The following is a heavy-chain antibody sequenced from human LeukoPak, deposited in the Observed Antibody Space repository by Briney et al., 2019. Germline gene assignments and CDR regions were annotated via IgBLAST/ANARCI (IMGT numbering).Heavy chain of an antibody. CDR1: GYSLTELS. CDR2: FDLEDGET. J-gene: IGHJ6*02. D-gene: IGHD1-26*01. V-gene: IGHV1-24*01. Sequence: ASVRVSFKVSGYSLTELSMHWVRQAPGKGLEWMGGFDLEDGETIYSQKFQGRVSMTEDTSTDTAYMELSSLSSEDTAVYYCAKGGYYYGPDFLGQGTTVTVSS. CDR3: AKGGYYYGPDF.